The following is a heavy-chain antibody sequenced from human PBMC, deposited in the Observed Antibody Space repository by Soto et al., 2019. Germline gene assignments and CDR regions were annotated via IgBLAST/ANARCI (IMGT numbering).Heavy chain of an antibody. D-gene: IGHD3-3*01. Sequence: PGGSLRLSCAASGYTFSDYYMSWIRQAPGKGLEWISYIDTSGTKIYYADSVKGRFTITRDNAKNSLYLEMNILRDEDTVVYYRASHYDMWSGYLSPVDYWGQGTLVTVSS. J-gene: IGHJ4*02. V-gene: IGHV3-11*01. CDR1: GYTFSDYY. CDR3: ASHYDMWSGYLSPVDY. CDR2: IDTSGTKI.